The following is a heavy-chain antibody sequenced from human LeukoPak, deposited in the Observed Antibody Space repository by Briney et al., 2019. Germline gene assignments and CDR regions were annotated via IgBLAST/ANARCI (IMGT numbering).Heavy chain of an antibody. CDR2: INAGNGNT. J-gene: IGHJ4*02. V-gene: IGHV1-3*01. CDR3: ARGDGYSSSWYRPGAYYFDY. Sequence: ASVKVSCKASGYTFTSYAMHWVRQAPGQRLEWMGWINAGNGNTKYSQKFQGRVTITRDTSASTAYMELSSLRSEDTAVYYCARGDGYSSSWYRPGAYYFDYWGQGTLVTVSS. D-gene: IGHD6-13*01. CDR1: GYTFTSYA.